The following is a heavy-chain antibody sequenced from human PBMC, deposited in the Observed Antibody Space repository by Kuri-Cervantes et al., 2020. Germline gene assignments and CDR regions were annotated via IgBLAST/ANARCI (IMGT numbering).Heavy chain of an antibody. CDR1: GFSLSTSGVG. CDR3: AHCTLVQTGPYGMDV. J-gene: IGHJ6*02. CDR2: IYWNDDK. V-gene: IGHV2-5*01. D-gene: IGHD4/OR15-4a*01. Sequence: SGPTLVKPTQTLTLTCTFSGFSLSTSGVGVGWIRQPPGKALEWLALIYWNDDKRYSPSLKSRLTITKDTSKDQVVLTMTNMDPVDTATYYCAHCTLVQTGPYGMDVWGQGTTVTVSS.